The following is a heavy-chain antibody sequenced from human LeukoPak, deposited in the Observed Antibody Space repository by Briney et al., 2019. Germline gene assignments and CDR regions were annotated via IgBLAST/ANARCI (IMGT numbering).Heavy chain of an antibody. Sequence: SQTLSLTCAISGVSVASNSAAWNWIRQSPSRGREGLGRTYYRSKWYNDYAVSVKSRITINPDTSKNQFSLQLNSVTPEDTAVYYCARDQSSGSGSYPHWFDPWGQGTLVTVSS. CDR2: TYYRSKWYN. J-gene: IGHJ5*02. CDR1: GVSVASNSAA. V-gene: IGHV6-1*01. D-gene: IGHD3-10*01. CDR3: ARDQSSGSGSYPHWFDP.